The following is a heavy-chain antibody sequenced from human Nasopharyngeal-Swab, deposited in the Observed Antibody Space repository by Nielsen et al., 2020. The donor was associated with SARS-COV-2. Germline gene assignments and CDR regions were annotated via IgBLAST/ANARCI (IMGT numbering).Heavy chain of an antibody. V-gene: IGHV3-73*01. CDR2: IDKKANNYAT. Sequence: ETLSLTCAGSGFIFGDCAIHWVRHRTPKGLEWVAHIDKKANNYATEYAASVKGRFTISRDDSSNMAYLQMNRLNTEDTAVYYCTRDNGTYNWFDPWGQGALVTVSS. J-gene: IGHJ5*02. CDR3: TRDNGTYNWFDP. D-gene: IGHD3-10*01. CDR1: GFIFGDCA.